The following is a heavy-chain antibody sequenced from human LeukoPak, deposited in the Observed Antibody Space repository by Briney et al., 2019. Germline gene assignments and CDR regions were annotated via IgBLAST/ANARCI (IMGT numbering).Heavy chain of an antibody. CDR2: INPDSGAT. CDR1: GYTFTGYY. V-gene: IGHV1-2*02. D-gene: IGHD1-14*01. Sequence: ASVKVSCKASGYTFTGYYMHWVRQAPGQGLEWMGWINPDSGATNYAQRFQGRVTMTRDTSISTAYMELSRLRSDDTALYYCARSEMADYWGQGTLVTVSP. CDR3: ARSEMADY. J-gene: IGHJ4*02.